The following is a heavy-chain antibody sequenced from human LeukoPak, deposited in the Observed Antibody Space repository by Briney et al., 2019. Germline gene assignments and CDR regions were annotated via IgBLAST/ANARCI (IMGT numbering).Heavy chain of an antibody. D-gene: IGHD6-13*01. J-gene: IGHJ4*02. Sequence: SETLSLTCTVSGASISSYYWSWIRQPPGKGLEWIGYIYYSGSTNYNPSLKSRVTISVDTSKNQFSLKLSSVTAADTAVYYCATSSQAAAGTVHDYWGQGTLVTVSS. V-gene: IGHV4-59*12. CDR1: GASISSYY. CDR3: ATSSQAAAGTVHDY. CDR2: IYYSGST.